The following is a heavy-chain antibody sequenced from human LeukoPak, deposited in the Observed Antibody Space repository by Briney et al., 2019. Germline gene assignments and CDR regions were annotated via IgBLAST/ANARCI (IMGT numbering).Heavy chain of an antibody. CDR3: TRGYRGLPDFEY. J-gene: IGHJ4*02. Sequence: SQTLSLTCTVFGDSIGTFYWSWIRQSAGKGLEWIGRFYSSGSANYNASLKSRATMSVDTSKNQFFLKLISVTAADTAIYYCTRGYRGLPDFEYWGQRILVTVSS. V-gene: IGHV4-4*07. CDR1: GDSIGTFY. CDR2: FYSSGSA. D-gene: IGHD1-26*01.